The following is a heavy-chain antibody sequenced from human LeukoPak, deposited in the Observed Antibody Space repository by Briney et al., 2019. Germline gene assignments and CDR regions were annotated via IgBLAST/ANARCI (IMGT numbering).Heavy chain of an antibody. D-gene: IGHD2/OR15-2a*01. CDR1: GFTFSSYS. Sequence: GGSMRLSCAASGFTFSSYSMNWVRQAPGKGLEWVSSITSSNNYIYYGDSVKGRFTISRDDAKNSLFLQMNSLRAEDTATYYCARGEFGDYYYFYMDVWGKGTTVTVSS. J-gene: IGHJ6*03. CDR3: ARGEFGDYYYFYMDV. CDR2: ITSSNNYI. V-gene: IGHV3-21*01.